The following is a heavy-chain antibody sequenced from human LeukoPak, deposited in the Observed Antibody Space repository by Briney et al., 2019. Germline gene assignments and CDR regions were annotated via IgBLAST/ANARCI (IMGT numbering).Heavy chain of an antibody. CDR3: AKVLDYYDSSGYYGAFDI. Sequence: GGSLRLSCGASELTFSSYAMSWVRQAPGKGPEWVSVISGSGGSTYYADSVKGRVTISRDNPKKTLYMQMNSLRAEDTAVYYCAKVLDYYDSSGYYGAFDIWGQGTMVTVSS. CDR1: ELTFSSYA. J-gene: IGHJ3*02. V-gene: IGHV3-23*01. D-gene: IGHD3-22*01. CDR2: ISGSGGST.